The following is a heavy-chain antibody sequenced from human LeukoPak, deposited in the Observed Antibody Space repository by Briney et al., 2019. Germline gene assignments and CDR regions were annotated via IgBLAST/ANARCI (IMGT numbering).Heavy chain of an antibody. CDR2: ISYDGSNK. CDR1: GFTFSNYA. CDR3: AREMATTETSDY. V-gene: IGHV3-30-3*01. Sequence: PGGSLRLSCAASGFTFSNYAMHWVRQAPGKGLEWVAVISYDGSNKYYADSVKGRFTISRDSSKNTLYLQMSSLRAEDTAVYYCAREMATTETSDYWGQGTLVTVSS. D-gene: IGHD5-24*01. J-gene: IGHJ4*02.